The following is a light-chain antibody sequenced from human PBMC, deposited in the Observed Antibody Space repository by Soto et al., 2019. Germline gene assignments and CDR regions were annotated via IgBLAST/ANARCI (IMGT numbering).Light chain of an antibody. J-gene: IGKJ1*01. CDR1: QSISIW. CDR2: KTS. Sequence: DIHMTQSPSTLSASVGDRVTITCRASQSISIWLAWYQQKPGKAPNLLIYKTSSLETGVPSRFSGSGFGTEFALTISSLQRDDFATYYCQHWGDYSWMFGEGTKVEVK. CDR3: QHWGDYSWM. V-gene: IGKV1-5*03.